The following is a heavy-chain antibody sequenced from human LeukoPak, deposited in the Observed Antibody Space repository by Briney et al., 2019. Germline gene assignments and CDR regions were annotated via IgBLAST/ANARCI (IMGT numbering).Heavy chain of an antibody. V-gene: IGHV4-59*01. J-gene: IGHJ5*02. CDR1: GGSISSYY. CDR2: IYYSGST. CDR3: ARGGFRWFDP. Sequence: SETLSLTCTVSGGSISSYYLSWIRQPPGKGLEWVGYIYYSGSTNYNPSLKSRVTISVDTSKNQFSLKLSSVTAADTAVYYCARGGFRWFDPWGQGTLVTVSP.